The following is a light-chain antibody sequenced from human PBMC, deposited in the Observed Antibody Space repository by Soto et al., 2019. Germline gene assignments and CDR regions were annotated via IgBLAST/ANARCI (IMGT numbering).Light chain of an antibody. CDR1: SSDLGSYNY. Sequence: QSALTQPASVSGSPGQSITIFCTGGSSDLGSYNYVSWYQLRPGTAPKLLIHEVSNRPSGVSSRFSGSKSGDTASLTISGLQAEDEAEYYCSSYTSGIIPYVFGTGTKLTVL. J-gene: IGLJ1*01. CDR2: EVS. V-gene: IGLV2-14*01. CDR3: SSYTSGIIPYV.